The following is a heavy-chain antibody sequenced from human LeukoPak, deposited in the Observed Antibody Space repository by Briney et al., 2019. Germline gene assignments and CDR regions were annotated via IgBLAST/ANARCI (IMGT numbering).Heavy chain of an antibody. D-gene: IGHD6-6*01. CDR3: AKGDSSSSLHYYYYYMDV. Sequence: GGSLRLSCAASGFTFSSYAMSWVRQAPGKGLEWVSAISGSGGSTYYADSVKGRFTISRDNSKNTLYLQMNSLRAEDTAVYYCAKGDSSSSLHYYYYYMDVWGKGTTVTVSS. CDR2: ISGSGGST. V-gene: IGHV3-23*01. CDR1: GFTFSSYA. J-gene: IGHJ6*03.